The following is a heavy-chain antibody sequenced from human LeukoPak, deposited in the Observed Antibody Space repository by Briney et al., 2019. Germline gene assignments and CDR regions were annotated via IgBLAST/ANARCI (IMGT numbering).Heavy chain of an antibody. V-gene: IGHV3-21*01. CDR2: IDSNSNFM. D-gene: IGHD5-18*01. J-gene: IGHJ4*02. CDR3: ARGAGYSYGSRWDY. CDR1: GFTFSDYN. Sequence: GGSLRLSCAASGFTFSDYNMNWVRQAPGKGLEWVSLIDSNSNFMNYADSVKGRFTISRDNAKKSLYLQMNSLRAEDTAVYYCARGAGYSYGSRWDYWGQGTLVTVSS.